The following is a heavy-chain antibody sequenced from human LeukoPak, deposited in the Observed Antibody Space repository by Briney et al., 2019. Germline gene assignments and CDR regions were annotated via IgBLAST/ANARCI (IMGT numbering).Heavy chain of an antibody. Sequence: PSETLSLTCTVSGGSISSYYWSWIRQPPGKGLEWIGYIYYSGGTNYNPSLKSRVTISVDTSKNQFSLQLSSVTAADTAVYYCARARIAVAGRADAFDIWGQGTMVTVSS. V-gene: IGHV4-59*01. CDR1: GGSISSYY. J-gene: IGHJ3*02. CDR2: IYYSGGT. D-gene: IGHD6-19*01. CDR3: ARARIAVAGRADAFDI.